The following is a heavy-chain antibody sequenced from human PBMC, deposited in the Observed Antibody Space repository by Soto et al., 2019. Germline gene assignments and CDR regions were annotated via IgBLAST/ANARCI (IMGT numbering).Heavy chain of an antibody. CDR2: ISYDGSNK. V-gene: IGHV3-30-3*01. CDR3: ARSGYCSGGSCFDDAFDI. D-gene: IGHD2-15*01. Sequence: QVQLVESGGGVVQPGRSLRLSCAASGFTFSSYAMHWVRQAPGKGLEWVAVISYDGSNKYYADSVKGQFTISRDNSKNTLYLQMNSLRAEDTAVYYCARSGYCSGGSCFDDAFDIWGQGTMVTVSS. CDR1: GFTFSSYA. J-gene: IGHJ3*02.